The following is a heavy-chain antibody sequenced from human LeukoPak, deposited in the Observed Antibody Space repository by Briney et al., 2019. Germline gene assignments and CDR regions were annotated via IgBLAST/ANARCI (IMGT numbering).Heavy chain of an antibody. CDR1: EFTAHKSR. CDR2: IKQDGREK. V-gene: IGHV3-7*02. CDR3: ARGRSGNFCVDI. Sequence: GGSLRLSCTSPEFTAHKSRKKGVRQAPGKGLEWVANIKQDGREKYYVDSVKGRFTISRDNSRNTLYLQMNSLRAEDTAVYFCARGRSGNFCVDIGGQGTLVAVSS. J-gene: IGHJ4*02. D-gene: IGHD3-22*01.